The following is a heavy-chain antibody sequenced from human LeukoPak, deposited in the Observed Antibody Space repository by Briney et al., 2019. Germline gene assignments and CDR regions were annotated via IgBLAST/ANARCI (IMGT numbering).Heavy chain of an antibody. CDR2: ISYDGSNK. V-gene: IGHV3-30*04. J-gene: IGHJ4*02. Sequence: GGSLRLSCAASGFTFSSYAMHWVRQATGKGLEWVAVISYDGSNKYYGDSVKGRFTISRDNSKNTLYLQMNSLRAEDTAVYYCARDPPHGGSYSFDYWGQGTLATVSS. CDR3: ARDPPHGGSYSFDY. CDR1: GFTFSSYA. D-gene: IGHD1-26*01.